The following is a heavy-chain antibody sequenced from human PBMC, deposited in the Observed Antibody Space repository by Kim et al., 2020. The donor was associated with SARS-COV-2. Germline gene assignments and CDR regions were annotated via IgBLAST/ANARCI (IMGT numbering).Heavy chain of an antibody. V-gene: IGHV1-18*04. CDR1: GYTFTNYG. CDR2: ISPYNGNT. D-gene: IGHD2-8*01. J-gene: IGHJ4*02. CDR3: VRESETSGTVYLNY. Sequence: ASVKVSCKASGYTFTNYGFSWVRQAPGQGLEWMGWISPYNGNTNYAKKFQDRVTMTTDTSTSTVYMELRSLRLDDTAVFCCVRESETSGTVYLNYWGQGTLVTVSS.